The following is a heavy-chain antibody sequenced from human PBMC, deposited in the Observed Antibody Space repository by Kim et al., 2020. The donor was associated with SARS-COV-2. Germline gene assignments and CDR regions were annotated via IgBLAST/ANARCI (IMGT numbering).Heavy chain of an antibody. CDR1: GGSISSYS. D-gene: IGHD3-3*01. J-gene: IGHJ5*02. CDR3: ARGSSLTIFGVVGWFDP. Sequence: SETLSLTCTVSGGSISSYSWSWIRQPPGKGLEWIGYIYYSGSTNYNPSLKSRVTISVDTSKNQFSLKLSSVTAADTAVYYCARGSSLTIFGVVGWFDPWG. V-gene: IGHV4-59*01. CDR2: IYYSGST.